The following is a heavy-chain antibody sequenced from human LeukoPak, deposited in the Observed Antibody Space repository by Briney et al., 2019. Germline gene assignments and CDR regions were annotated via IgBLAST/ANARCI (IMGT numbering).Heavy chain of an antibody. D-gene: IGHD3-22*01. Sequence: SGGSLRLSCAASGFTVSSNYMSWVRQAPGKGLEWVSSFYRGISTYYADSVKGRFTTSRDHSKNTVYLQMDSLRPEDTAVYYCARYYDSSSYTQGAFDIWGQGTMVTVS. CDR1: GFTVSSNY. CDR3: ARYYDSSSYTQGAFDI. J-gene: IGHJ3*02. V-gene: IGHV3-66*02. CDR2: FYRGIST.